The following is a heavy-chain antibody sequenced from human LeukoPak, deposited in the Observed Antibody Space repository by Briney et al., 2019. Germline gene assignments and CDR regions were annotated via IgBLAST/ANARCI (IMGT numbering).Heavy chain of an antibody. CDR3: ARDVYDSSGPERGAFDY. J-gene: IGHJ4*02. CDR2: IYYSGST. CDR1: GGSISSSSYY. V-gene: IGHV4-39*07. D-gene: IGHD3-22*01. Sequence: SETLSLTCTVSGGSISSSSYYWGWIRQPPGKGLEWIGSIYYSGSTYYNPSLKSRVTISVDTSKNQFSLKLSSVTAADTAVYYCARDVYDSSGPERGAFDYWGQGTLLTVSS.